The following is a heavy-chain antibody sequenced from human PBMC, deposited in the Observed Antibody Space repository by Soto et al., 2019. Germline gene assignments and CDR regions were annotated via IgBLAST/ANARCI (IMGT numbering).Heavy chain of an antibody. CDR1: GFTLSDPY. J-gene: IGHJ4*02. D-gene: IGHD3-22*01. CDR3: VRATYFSDSSGYTRCLDY. Sequence: GVLRLSCAGSGFTLSDPYIDWVRQAPGKGLEWVGRSRDKPQGYSTAYAASVKGRFTSSRDEPKNSAYLQMNSLKTEDTAVYYCVRATYFSDSSGYTRCLDYWGQGTLVTVSS. V-gene: IGHV3-72*01. CDR2: SRDKPQGYST.